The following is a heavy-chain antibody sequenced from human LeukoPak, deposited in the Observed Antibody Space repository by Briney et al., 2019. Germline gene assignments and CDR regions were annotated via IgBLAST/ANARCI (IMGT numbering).Heavy chain of an antibody. CDR3: AKGGRQLVLWLDP. CDR2: ISYDGSNK. D-gene: IGHD6-13*01. V-gene: IGHV3-30-3*01. Sequence: PGGSLRLSCAASGFTFSSYAMHWVRQAPGKGLEWVAVISYDGSNKYYADSVKGRFTISRDNSKNTPYLQMNSLRAEDTAVYYCAKGGRQLVLWLDPWGQGTLVTVSS. J-gene: IGHJ5*02. CDR1: GFTFSSYA.